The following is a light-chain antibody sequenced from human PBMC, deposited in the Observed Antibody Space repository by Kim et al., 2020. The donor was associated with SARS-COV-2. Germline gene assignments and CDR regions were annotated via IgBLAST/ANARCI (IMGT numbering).Light chain of an antibody. CDR2: GAS. V-gene: IGKV3-15*01. CDR1: QSISSN. CDR3: QQYKNWPQYT. J-gene: IGKJ2*01. Sequence: VSPGEWATRPFTASQSISSNLAWYQQKPGQAPRLLIYGASTRAAGIPARFSGSGSETEFTLTISSLQSEDFAVYYCQQYKNWPQYTFGQGTKLEI.